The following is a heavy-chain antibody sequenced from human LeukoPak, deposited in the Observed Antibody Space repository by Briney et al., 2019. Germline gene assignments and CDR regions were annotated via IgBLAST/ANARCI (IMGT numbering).Heavy chain of an antibody. CDR2: MNPNSGNT. J-gene: IGHJ4*02. V-gene: IGHV1-8*01. CDR3: AKFPETGRYCSSTSCYTG. Sequence: ASVKVSCMASGYTFTSYDINWVRQATGQGLEWMGWMNPNSGNTDYAQKFQGRVTMTRNTSISTAYMELSSLRSEDTAVYYCAKFPETGRYCSSTSCYTGWGQGTLVTVSS. CDR1: GYTFTSYD. D-gene: IGHD2-2*02.